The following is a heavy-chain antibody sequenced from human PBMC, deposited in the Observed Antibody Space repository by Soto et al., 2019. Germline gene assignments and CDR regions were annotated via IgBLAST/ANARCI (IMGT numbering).Heavy chain of an antibody. Sequence: LGGSLRLSCAASGFIFSSYTMDWVRQAPGKGLEWVGVITYDGSNQYYADSVKGRFTISRDNSRNMLFLQMNSLRPDDTAVYYCARAPSGSYPEFDYWGQGTLVTVSS. CDR1: GFIFSSYT. CDR3: ARAPSGSYPEFDY. J-gene: IGHJ4*02. V-gene: IGHV3-30-3*01. D-gene: IGHD1-26*01. CDR2: ITYDGSNQ.